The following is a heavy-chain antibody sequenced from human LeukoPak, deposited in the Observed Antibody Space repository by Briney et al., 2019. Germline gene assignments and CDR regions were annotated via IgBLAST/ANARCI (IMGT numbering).Heavy chain of an antibody. V-gene: IGHV1-24*01. CDR3: ASSSSGWDAFDI. CDR2: FDPEDGET. CDR1: GYTLTELS. Sequence: GASVKVSCKVSGYTLTELSMHWVRQAPGKGLEWMGGFDPEDGETIYARKFQGRVTMTEDTSTDTAYMELSSLRSEDTAVYYCASSSSGWDAFDIWGQGTMVTVSS. D-gene: IGHD6-19*01. J-gene: IGHJ3*02.